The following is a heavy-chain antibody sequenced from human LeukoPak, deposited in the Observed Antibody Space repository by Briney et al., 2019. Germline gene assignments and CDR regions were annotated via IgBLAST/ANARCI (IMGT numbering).Heavy chain of an antibody. CDR3: ARAGRWLQVVDY. CDR1: GGSISSYY. J-gene: IGHJ4*02. V-gene: IGHV4-59*01. D-gene: IGHD5-12*01. CDR2: IYYSGST. Sequence: SETLSLTCTVSGGSISSYYWSWIRRPPGKGLEWIGYIYYSGSTNYNPSLKSRVTISVDTSKNQFSLKLSSVTAADTAVYYCARAGRWLQVVDYWGQGTLVTVSS.